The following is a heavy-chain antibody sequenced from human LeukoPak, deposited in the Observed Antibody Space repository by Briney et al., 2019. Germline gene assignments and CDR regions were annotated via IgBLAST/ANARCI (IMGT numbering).Heavy chain of an antibody. J-gene: IGHJ4*02. CDR2: VTSSGRTP. D-gene: IGHD3-10*01. Sequence: GGSLRLSCEASGFTFNTHAMSWVRQTPGKGVEWVASVTSSGRTPYYADSVAGRFIISRDNSKNTLWLQMNSLRGEDTAIYYCAKDRPNFYETSGAYYKPKGDFWGQGSLVTVSS. CDR1: GFTFNTHA. V-gene: IGHV3-23*01. CDR3: AKDRPNFYETSGAYYKPKGDF.